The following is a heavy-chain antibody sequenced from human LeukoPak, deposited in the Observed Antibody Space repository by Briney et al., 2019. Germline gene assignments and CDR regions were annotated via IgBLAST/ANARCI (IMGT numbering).Heavy chain of an antibody. CDR1: GGSISSGDYY. D-gene: IGHD3-10*02. CDR3: ARDCSGATYHHRTPHNWFDP. V-gene: IGHV4-30-4*01. CDR2: IYYSGST. J-gene: IGHJ5*02. Sequence: SQTLSLTCTVSGGSISSGDYYWSWIRHPPGKGLEWIGYIYYSGSTYYNPSLKSRVTISVDTSKNQFSLKLSSVTAADTAVYYCARDCSGATYHHRTPHNWFDPWGQGTLVTVSS.